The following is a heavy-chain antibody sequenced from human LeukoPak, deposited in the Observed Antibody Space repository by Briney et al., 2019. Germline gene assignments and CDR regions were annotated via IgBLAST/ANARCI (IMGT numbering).Heavy chain of an antibody. V-gene: IGHV1-46*01. D-gene: IGHD3-3*01. Sequence: ASVKVSYKASGYTFTSYYMHWVRQAPGQGLEWMGIINPSGGSTSYAQKFQGRVTMTRDTSTSTVYMELSSLRSDDTAVYYCARDSLHRPSYYDFWREQLDYWGQGTLVTVSS. CDR2: INPSGGST. CDR1: GYTFTSYY. J-gene: IGHJ4*02. CDR3: ARDSLHRPSYYDFWREQLDY.